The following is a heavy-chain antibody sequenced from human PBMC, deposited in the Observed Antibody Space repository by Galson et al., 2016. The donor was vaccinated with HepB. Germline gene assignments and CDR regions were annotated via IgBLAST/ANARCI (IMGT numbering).Heavy chain of an antibody. CDR1: GFTFSSYG. D-gene: IGHD3-22*01. Sequence: SLRLSCAASGFTFSSYGMHWVRQAPGKGLEWVAVILYDGSDKNYAESVKGRFTISRDNSKNTLCLQMNSLRVEDTAVYYCAKLHTDTIVGDVWGKGTTVTVSS. J-gene: IGHJ6*04. CDR2: ILYDGSDK. CDR3: AKLHTDTIVGDV. V-gene: IGHV3-30*18.